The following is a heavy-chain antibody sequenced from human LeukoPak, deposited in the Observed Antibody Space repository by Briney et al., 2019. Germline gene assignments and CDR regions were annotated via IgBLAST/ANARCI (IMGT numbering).Heavy chain of an antibody. J-gene: IGHJ1*01. Sequence: GGSLRLSCTASGFTFSSYEMNWVRQAPGKGLEWVSYISSSDNTIYYADSVKGRFTISRDNSKNTLYLQMNSLRAEDTAVYYCAVNYDSSGYYHWGYFQHWGQGTLVTVSS. CDR3: AVNYDSSGYYHWGYFQH. CDR2: ISSSDNTI. CDR1: GFTFSSYE. V-gene: IGHV3-48*03. D-gene: IGHD3-22*01.